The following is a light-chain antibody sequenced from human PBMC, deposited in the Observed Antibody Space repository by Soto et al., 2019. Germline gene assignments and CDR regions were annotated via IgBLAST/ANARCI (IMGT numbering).Light chain of an antibody. Sequence: EIVLTQSPGTLSLSPGERATLSCRASQSVSSSYLAWYQQKPGQAPRLLIYGASSRATGIPDRFSGSGSGTDFTLTISRLEPEDFAVYYCKQSWTFGQGTKVEIK. J-gene: IGKJ1*01. CDR3: KQSWT. CDR2: GAS. CDR1: QSVSSSY. V-gene: IGKV3-20*01.